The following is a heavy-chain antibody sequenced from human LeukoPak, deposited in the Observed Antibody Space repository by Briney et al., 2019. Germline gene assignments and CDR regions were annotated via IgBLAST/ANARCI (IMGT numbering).Heavy chain of an antibody. Sequence: PSETLSLTCTVSGGSISSSSYYWAWIRQTPGKGLEWIGEINHAGTADYNPSLKSRVTISVDTSKNQFSLRLNSVTPADTAVYYCARLNLEYLYSSGPNDYWGQGTLVTVSS. J-gene: IGHJ4*02. CDR2: INHAGTA. V-gene: IGHV4-39*07. D-gene: IGHD3-10*01. CDR3: ARLNLEYLYSSGPNDY. CDR1: GGSISSSSYY.